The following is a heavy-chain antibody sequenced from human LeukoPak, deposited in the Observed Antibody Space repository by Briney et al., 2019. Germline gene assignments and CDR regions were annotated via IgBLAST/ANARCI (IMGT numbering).Heavy chain of an antibody. CDR1: GFTFSSYG. V-gene: IGHV3-21*01. CDR3: ARNKINTVTTGWYFDL. CDR2: VSIGGSFI. Sequence: GGSLRLSCAASGFTFSSYGMNWVRQAPGKGLEWVSFVSIGGSFIYYADSVRGRFTISRDDAKNSLYLQMNSLTAEDTAEYYCARNKINTVTTGWYFDLWGRGTLVSVSS. J-gene: IGHJ2*01. D-gene: IGHD4-17*01.